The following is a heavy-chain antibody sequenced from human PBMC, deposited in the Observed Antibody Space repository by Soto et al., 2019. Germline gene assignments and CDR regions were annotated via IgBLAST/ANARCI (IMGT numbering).Heavy chain of an antibody. CDR3: ARGAPDYYDSSGYYLVDY. CDR1: GGSISSGDYY. D-gene: IGHD3-22*01. Sequence: QVQLQESGPGLVKPSQTLSLTCTVSGGSISSGDYYWSWIRQPPGKGLEWIGYIYYSGSTYYNPSLKSRVTISVDTSKNQFSLKLRSVTAADTAVYYCARGAPDYYDSSGYYLVDYWGQGTLVTVSS. CDR2: IYYSGST. V-gene: IGHV4-30-4*01. J-gene: IGHJ4*02.